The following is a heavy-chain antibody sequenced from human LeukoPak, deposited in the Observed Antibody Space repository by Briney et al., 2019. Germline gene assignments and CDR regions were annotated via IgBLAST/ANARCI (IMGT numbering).Heavy chain of an antibody. CDR3: ARVNGYCSSISCFLDY. D-gene: IGHD2-2*01. CDR2: IIPIFGTA. V-gene: IGHV1-69*06. CDR1: GGTFSSHV. J-gene: IGHJ4*02. Sequence: SVKVSCKTSGGTFSSHVISWVRQAPGQGLEWMGGIIPIFGTANYAQKFQGRVTITADKSTNKVYMELSSLRSDDTAIYFCARVNGYCSSISCFLDYWGQGTLVAVSS.